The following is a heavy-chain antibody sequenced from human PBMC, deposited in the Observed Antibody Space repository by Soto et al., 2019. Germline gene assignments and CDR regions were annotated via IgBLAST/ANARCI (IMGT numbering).Heavy chain of an antibody. CDR1: GFTFSSYG. Sequence: QVQLVESGGGVVQPGRSLRLSCAASGFTFSSYGMHWVRQAPGKGLEWVAVIWYDGSNKYYADSVKGRFTISRDNSKNTLYLQMNCLRAEDTVVYYCARIMCGGDCYDFDYWGQGTLVTVSS. V-gene: IGHV3-33*01. CDR2: IWYDGSNK. CDR3: ARIMCGGDCYDFDY. D-gene: IGHD2-21*02. J-gene: IGHJ4*02.